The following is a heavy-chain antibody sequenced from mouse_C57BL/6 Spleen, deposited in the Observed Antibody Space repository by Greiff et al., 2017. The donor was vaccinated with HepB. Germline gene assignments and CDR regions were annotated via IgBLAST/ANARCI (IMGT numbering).Heavy chain of an antibody. V-gene: IGHV1-64*01. D-gene: IGHD1-1*01. CDR1: GYTFTSYW. CDR2: IHPNSGST. J-gene: IGHJ2*01. CDR3: TRSFITTVPLDY. Sequence: QVQLQQPGAELVKPGASVKLSCKASGYTFTSYWMHWVKQRPGQGLEWIGMIHPNSGSTNYNEKFKSKATLTVDKSSSTAYMQLSSLTSEDSAFYYCTRSFITTVPLDYWGQGTTLTVSS.